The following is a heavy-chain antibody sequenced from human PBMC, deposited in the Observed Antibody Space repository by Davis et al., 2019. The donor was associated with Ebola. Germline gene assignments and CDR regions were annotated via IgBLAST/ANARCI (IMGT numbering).Heavy chain of an antibody. V-gene: IGHV4-59*01. J-gene: IGHJ4*02. D-gene: IGHD6-13*01. CDR3: ARDTAAGTDY. Sequence: PSETLSLTCTVAGGGRSSNYWSWIRQPPGKGLEWIGYIYYSGSTNYNPSLKSRVTISVDTSKNQFSLKLSSVTAADTAVYYCARDTAAGTDYWGQGTLFPFSS. CDR2: IYYSGST. CDR1: GGGRSSNY.